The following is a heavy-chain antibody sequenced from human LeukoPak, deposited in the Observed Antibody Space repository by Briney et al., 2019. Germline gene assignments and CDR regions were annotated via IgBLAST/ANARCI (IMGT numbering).Heavy chain of an antibody. D-gene: IGHD5-24*01. CDR3: AKDRRDGYTADAFDI. V-gene: IGHV3-23*01. Sequence: GGSLRLSCPASGFTFSSYAMSWVRQAPGKGLEWVSAISGSGGSTFYADSVKGRFTISRDNSKNTLYLQMNSLRAEDTAVYYCAKDRRDGYTADAFDIWGQGTMVTVSS. CDR1: GFTFSSYA. CDR2: ISGSGGST. J-gene: IGHJ3*02.